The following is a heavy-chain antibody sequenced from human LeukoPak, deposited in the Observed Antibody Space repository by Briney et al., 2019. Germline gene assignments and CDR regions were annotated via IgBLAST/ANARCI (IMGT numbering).Heavy chain of an antibody. Sequence: PSETLSLTCSVSGGSISNYYWSWIRQPPGKGLEWIGYIYYSGSTNYNPSLKSRVTISVDTSKNQFSLKLSSVTAADTAVYYCARKTYSSGWYFDYWGQGTLVTVSS. J-gene: IGHJ4*02. CDR3: ARKTYSSGWYFDY. V-gene: IGHV4-59*08. CDR1: GGSISNYY. D-gene: IGHD6-19*01. CDR2: IYYSGST.